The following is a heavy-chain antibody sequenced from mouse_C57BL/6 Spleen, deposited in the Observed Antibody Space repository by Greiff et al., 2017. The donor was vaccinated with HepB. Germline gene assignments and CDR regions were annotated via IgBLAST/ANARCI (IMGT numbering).Heavy chain of an antibody. Sequence: QVQLKESGPELVKPGASVKISCKASGYAFSSSWMNWVKQRPGKGLEWIGRIYPGDGDTNYNGKFKGKATLTADKSSSTAYMQLSSLTSEDSAVYFCASGLGQDAMDYWGQGTSVTVSS. V-gene: IGHV1-82*01. D-gene: IGHD4-1*01. CDR2: IYPGDGDT. CDR1: GYAFSSSW. J-gene: IGHJ4*01. CDR3: ASGLGQDAMDY.